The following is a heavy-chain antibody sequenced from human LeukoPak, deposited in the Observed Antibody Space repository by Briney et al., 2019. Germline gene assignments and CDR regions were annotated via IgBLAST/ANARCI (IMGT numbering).Heavy chain of an antibody. Sequence: GGSLRLSCAASGFTFSGHSMVWVRQAPGKGLEWVSSISSSSTYIFYADSVKGRFTFSRDNVKNSLYLQMNSLRAEDTAVYYCARIHRHCGGDCYAIDYWGQGTLVTVSS. D-gene: IGHD2-21*02. CDR1: GFTFSGHS. CDR3: ARIHRHCGGDCYAIDY. J-gene: IGHJ4*02. CDR2: ISSSSTYI. V-gene: IGHV3-21*01.